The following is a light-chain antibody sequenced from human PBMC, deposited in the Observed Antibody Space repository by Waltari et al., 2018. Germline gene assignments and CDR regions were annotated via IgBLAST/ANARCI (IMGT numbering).Light chain of an antibody. CDR1: RSDVGGHNY. CDR3: SSYAGSNNLV. J-gene: IGLJ2*01. V-gene: IGLV2-8*01. Sequence: QSALTQPPSASGSPGQSVTISCPGTRSDVGGHNYVSWYQQHPGKAPKLMIYEVSKRPSGVPDRFSGSKSGNTASLTVSGLQAEDEADYYCSSYAGSNNLVFGGGTKLTVL. CDR2: EVS.